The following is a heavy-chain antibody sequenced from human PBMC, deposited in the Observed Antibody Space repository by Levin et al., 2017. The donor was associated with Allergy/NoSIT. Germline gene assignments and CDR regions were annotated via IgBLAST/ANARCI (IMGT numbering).Heavy chain of an antibody. CDR1: GGSFSGYY. CDR2: INHSGST. Sequence: GSLRLSCAVYGGSFSGYYWSWIRQPPGKGLEWIGEINHSGSTNYNPSLKSRVTISVDTSKNQFSLKLSSVTAADTAVYYCARAATCITMVRGGRLCYYMDVWGKGTTVTVSS. D-gene: IGHD3-10*01. V-gene: IGHV4-34*01. J-gene: IGHJ6*03. CDR3: ARAATCITMVRGGRLCYYMDV.